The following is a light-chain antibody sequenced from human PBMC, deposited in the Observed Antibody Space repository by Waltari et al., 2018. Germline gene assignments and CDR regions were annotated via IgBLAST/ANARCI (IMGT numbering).Light chain of an antibody. CDR1: QSLLHSNGYRY. V-gene: IGKV2-28*01. CDR3: MQTLQTPYT. Sequence: DIVMTQSPLSLPVTPGEPAPLSSRSDQSLLHSNGYRYLDWYLQKPGQSPQLLIYLGSHRASGVPDRFSGSGSGTDFTLRISRVEAEDVGVYYCMQTLQTPYTFGQGTKLDIK. CDR2: LGS. J-gene: IGKJ2*01.